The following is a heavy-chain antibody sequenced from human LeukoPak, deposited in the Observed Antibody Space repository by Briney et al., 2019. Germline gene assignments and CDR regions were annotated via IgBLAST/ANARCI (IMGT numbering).Heavy chain of an antibody. J-gene: IGHJ6*02. CDR3: ARGSVATYAYYYYGMDV. V-gene: IGHV4-34*01. CDR1: GGPFSGYY. Sequence: PSETLSLTCAVYGGPFSGYYWSWIRQPPGKGLEWIGEINHSGSTNYNPSFKSRVTISVDTSKNQFSLKLSSVTAADTAVYYCARGSVATYAYYYYGMDVWGQGTTVTVSS. CDR2: INHSGST. D-gene: IGHD1-26*01.